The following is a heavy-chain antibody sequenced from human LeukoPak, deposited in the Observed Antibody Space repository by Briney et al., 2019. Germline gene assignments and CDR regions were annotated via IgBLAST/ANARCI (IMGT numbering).Heavy chain of an antibody. J-gene: IGHJ4*02. CDR3: ARVDCSSTSCYRYFDY. V-gene: IGHV4-59*01. D-gene: IGHD2-2*01. Sequence: SETLSLTCTVSGGSISSYYWSWIRQPPGKGLEWIGYIYYSGSTNYNPSLKSRVTISVDTSKNQFSLKLSSVTAADTAVYYCARVDCSSTSCYRYFDYWGQGTLVTVSS. CDR1: GGSISSYY. CDR2: IYYSGST.